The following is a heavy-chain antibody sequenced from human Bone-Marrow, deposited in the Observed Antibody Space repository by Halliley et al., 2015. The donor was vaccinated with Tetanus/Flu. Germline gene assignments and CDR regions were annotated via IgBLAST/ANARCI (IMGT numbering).Heavy chain of an antibody. CDR3: ARVRNQPRGLNTVYYYYGMDV. CDR2: IKQDGSDK. D-gene: IGHD2-8*02. J-gene: IGHJ6*02. Sequence: SLRLSCAASGFTLSGHWMTWVRQAPGKGLEWVANIKQDGSDKRYVDSVKGRFTISRDNVKNSFFLQMNSLRVEDTAVYYCARVRNQPRGLNTVYYYYGMDVWGQGTTVTVSS. V-gene: IGHV3-7*04. CDR1: GFTLSGHW.